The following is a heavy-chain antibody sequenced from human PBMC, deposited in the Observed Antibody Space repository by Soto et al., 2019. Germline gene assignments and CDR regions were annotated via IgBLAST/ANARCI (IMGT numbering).Heavy chain of an antibody. CDR1: GVSFSSHS. V-gene: IGHV3-21*01. D-gene: IGHD3-10*01. CDR2: ISRGSDYI. J-gene: IGHJ4*02. CDR3: ARDMYAYGFFDY. Sequence: GGSVRLSCAATGVSFSSHSMDWVRQAPGKGLEWVSSISRGSDYIYYADPVKGRFTISRDNARNSLFLQMKSLRAEDTAVYYCARDMYAYGFFDYWGQGALVTVSS.